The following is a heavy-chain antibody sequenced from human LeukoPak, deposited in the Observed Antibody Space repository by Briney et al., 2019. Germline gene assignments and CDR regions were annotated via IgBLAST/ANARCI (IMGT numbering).Heavy chain of an antibody. D-gene: IGHD4-11*01. J-gene: IGHJ5*02. CDR1: GGSISSYY. CDR3: ARLPTTVTTWWFDP. Sequence: SETLSLTCTVSGGSISSYYWSWIRQPPGKGLEWIGYIYYSGSTNYNPSLKSRVTISVDTSKNQFSLKLSSVTAADTAVYYCARLPTTVTTWWFDPWGQGTLVTVSS. CDR2: IYYSGST. V-gene: IGHV4-59*01.